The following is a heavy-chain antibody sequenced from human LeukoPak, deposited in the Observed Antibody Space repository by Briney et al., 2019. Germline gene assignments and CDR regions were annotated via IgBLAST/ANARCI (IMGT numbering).Heavy chain of an antibody. CDR1: GFTFSSYS. Sequence: GGSLRLSCAASGFTFSSYSTNWVRQVPGKGLEWVSNIRSSSGTIYYADSVKGRFTISRDNAKNSLYLQMNSLRDEDTAVYYCARGAYCGGDCFFFDYWGQGALVTVSS. J-gene: IGHJ4*02. CDR2: IRSSSGTI. D-gene: IGHD2-21*02. CDR3: ARGAYCGGDCFFFDY. V-gene: IGHV3-48*02.